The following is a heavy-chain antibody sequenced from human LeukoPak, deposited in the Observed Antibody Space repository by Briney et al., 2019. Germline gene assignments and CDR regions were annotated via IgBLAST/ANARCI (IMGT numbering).Heavy chain of an antibody. CDR1: GGSISSYY. D-gene: IGHD2-15*01. Sequence: SETLSLTCTVSGGSISSYYWSWIRQPPGKGLEWIGYIYYSGSANYNPSLKSRVTISVDTSKNQFSLKLSSVTAADTAVYYCASSPSYCSGGSCYPNWFDPWGQGTLVTVSS. V-gene: IGHV4-59*01. J-gene: IGHJ5*02. CDR2: IYYSGSA. CDR3: ASSPSYCSGGSCYPNWFDP.